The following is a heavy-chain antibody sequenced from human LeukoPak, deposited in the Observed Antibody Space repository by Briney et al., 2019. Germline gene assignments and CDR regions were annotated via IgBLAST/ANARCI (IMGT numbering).Heavy chain of an antibody. CDR2: IYTSGST. Sequence: SETLSLTCTVSGGSISSYYWSWIRQPAGKGLEWIGRIYTSGSTNYNPSLKSRVTMSVDTSKNQFSLKLSSVTAADTAVYYCARVAAAATIPQWYFDYRGQGTLVTVSS. CDR3: ARVAAAATIPQWYFDY. V-gene: IGHV4-4*07. CDR1: GGSISSYY. D-gene: IGHD6-13*01. J-gene: IGHJ4*02.